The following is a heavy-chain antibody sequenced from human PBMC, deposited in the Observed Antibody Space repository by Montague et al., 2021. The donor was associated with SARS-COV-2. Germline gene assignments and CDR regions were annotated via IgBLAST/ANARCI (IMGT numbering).Heavy chain of an antibody. Sequence: SLRLSCAASGFTFSSYAMSWVRQAPGKGLEWVSGISDSGGSTYYADSVKGRFTISRDNSKNTLYLQTNSLRAEDTAVYYCAKGGERITMIVVVITLADFDYWGQGTLVTVSS. D-gene: IGHD3-22*01. CDR3: AKGGERITMIVVVITLADFDY. CDR1: GFTFSSYA. J-gene: IGHJ4*02. CDR2: ISDSGGST. V-gene: IGHV3-23*01.